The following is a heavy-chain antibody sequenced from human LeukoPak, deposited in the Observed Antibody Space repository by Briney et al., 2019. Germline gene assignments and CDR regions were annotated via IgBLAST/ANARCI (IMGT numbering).Heavy chain of an antibody. CDR1: RHTFTSYG. CDR2: IRYDVSNK. D-gene: IGHD2-2*01. CDR3: AKDWSFVVVVPAAMFNSYYFDY. J-gene: IGHJ4*02. Sequence: GGSLRLSCAASRHTFTSYGIHWVRQAAGNWLEWVAFIRYDVSNKYYADSVKGRFTISRDNSKNTLYLQMNSLRAEDTAVYYCAKDWSFVVVVPAAMFNSYYFDYWGQGTLVTVSS. V-gene: IGHV3-30*02.